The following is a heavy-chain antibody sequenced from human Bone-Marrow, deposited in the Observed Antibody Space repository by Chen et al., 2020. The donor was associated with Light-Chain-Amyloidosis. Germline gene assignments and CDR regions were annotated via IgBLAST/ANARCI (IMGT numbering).Heavy chain of an antibody. J-gene: IGHJ5*02. CDR3: ALNCTSDIRSGWFDP. CDR2: VYYGGST. V-gene: IGHV4-39*01. Sequence: QLQLQEAGPGLVKPSETLSLTCTISGGSITSSGYYWGWFRQPPGKGMEWVATVYYGGSTYYTPALKNRVPISADTSRNLFLRKLAFATALAAALYSCALNCTSDIRSGWFDPWGPGTLVTVSS. D-gene: IGHD2-8*01. CDR1: GGSITSSGYY.